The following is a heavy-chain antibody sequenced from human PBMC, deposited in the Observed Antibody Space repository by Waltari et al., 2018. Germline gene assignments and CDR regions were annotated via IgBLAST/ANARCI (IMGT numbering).Heavy chain of an antibody. V-gene: IGHV4-39*07. CDR2: IYYSGST. J-gene: IGHJ3*02. D-gene: IGHD2-2*01. CDR3: ARLTLTTLNDAFDI. CDR1: GCSISSSSYY. Sequence: QLQLQESGPGLVKPSETLSLTCTVSGCSISSSSYYWGWFRQPPGKGLEWIGSIYYSGSTYYNPSLKSRVTISVDTSKNQFSLKLSSVTAADTAVYYCARLTLTTLNDAFDIWGQGTMVTVSS.